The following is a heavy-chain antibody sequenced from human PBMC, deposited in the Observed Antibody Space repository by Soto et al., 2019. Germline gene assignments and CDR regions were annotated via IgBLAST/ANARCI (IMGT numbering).Heavy chain of an antibody. J-gene: IGHJ4*02. CDR1: GGSFSGYS. Sequence: SETLSLTCAVYGGSFSGYSWSWMRQPPGKGLEWIGEINHSASTNYTPSLKSRVTISVDTSKNQFSLKLSSVTAADTAVYYCASAPRGNIVLVDYWGQGTLVTVSS. V-gene: IGHV4-34*01. CDR3: ASAPRGNIVLVDY. D-gene: IGHD2-15*01. CDR2: INHSAST.